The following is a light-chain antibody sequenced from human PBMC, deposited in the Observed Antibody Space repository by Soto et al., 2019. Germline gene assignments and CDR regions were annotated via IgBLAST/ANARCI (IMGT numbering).Light chain of an antibody. V-gene: IGLV2-14*01. CDR3: TSYSSSSTYV. CDR1: SSDVGTYNY. J-gene: IGLJ1*01. Sequence: QSVLTQPASVSGSPGQSITISCTGTSSDVGTYNYVSWYQQHPGKAPQLIIYEVRYRPSGVSKRFSGSKSGNTASLTISGLPAEEEADYYCTSYSSSSTYVFGTGTKLTVL. CDR2: EVR.